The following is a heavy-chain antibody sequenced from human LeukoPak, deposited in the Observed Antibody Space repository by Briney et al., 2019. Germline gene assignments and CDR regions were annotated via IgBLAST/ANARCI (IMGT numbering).Heavy chain of an antibody. CDR3: ARQKGRVRTFDY. D-gene: IGHD1-7*01. CDR1: GGSISSYY. CDR2: IYYSGST. V-gene: IGHV4-59*08. J-gene: IGHJ4*02. Sequence: PSETLSLTCTVSGGSISSYYWSWIRQPPGKGLEWIGYIYYSGSTNYNPSLKSRVTISVDTSKNQFSLKLSSVTAADTAVYYCARQKGRVRTFDYWGQGTLVTVSS.